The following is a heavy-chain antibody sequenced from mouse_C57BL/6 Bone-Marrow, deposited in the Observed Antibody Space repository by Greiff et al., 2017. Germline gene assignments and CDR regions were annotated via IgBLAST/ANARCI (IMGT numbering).Heavy chain of an antibody. V-gene: IGHV1-55*01. CDR3: AGYYGNLAWFAY. J-gene: IGHJ3*01. CDR2: IYPGSGIT. D-gene: IGHD2-1*01. CDR1: GYTFTSYW. Sequence: QVQLQQPGAELVKPGASVKMSCKASGYTFTSYWITWVKQRPGQGLEWIGDIYPGSGITNYNEKFKSKATLTVDTSSSTAYMQLSTLTSEDAAVYYSAGYYGNLAWFAYWGQGTLVTVSA.